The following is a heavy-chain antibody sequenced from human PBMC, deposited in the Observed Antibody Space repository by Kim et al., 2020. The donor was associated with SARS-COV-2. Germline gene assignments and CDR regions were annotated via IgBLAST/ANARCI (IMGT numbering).Heavy chain of an antibody. Sequence: SETLSLTCAVYGGSFSGYYWSWIRQPPGKGLEWIGEINHSGSTNYNPSLKSRVTISVDTSKNQFSLKLSSVTAADTAVYYCARGPLPGDFDYWGQGTLVTVSS. CDR1: GGSFSGYY. J-gene: IGHJ4*02. CDR3: ARGPLPGDFDY. D-gene: IGHD7-27*01. V-gene: IGHV4-34*01. CDR2: INHSGST.